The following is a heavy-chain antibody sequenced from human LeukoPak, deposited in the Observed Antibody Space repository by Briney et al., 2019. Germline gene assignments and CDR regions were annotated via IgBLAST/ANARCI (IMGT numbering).Heavy chain of an antibody. Sequence: GGSLRLSCAASGFTFSSYAMSWVRQAPGKGLEWVSAISGSGGSTYYADSVKGRFTISRDNSKNTLYLQMNSLRAEDTAVYYCAKHANGGYYDSSGTYAFDIWGQGTMVTVSS. D-gene: IGHD3-22*01. J-gene: IGHJ3*02. V-gene: IGHV3-23*01. CDR3: AKHANGGYYDSSGTYAFDI. CDR1: GFTFSSYA. CDR2: ISGSGGST.